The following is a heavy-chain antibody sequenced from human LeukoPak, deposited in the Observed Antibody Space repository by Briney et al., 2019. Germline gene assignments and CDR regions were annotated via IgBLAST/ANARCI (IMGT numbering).Heavy chain of an antibody. V-gene: IGHV4-59*08. CDR2: IYYSGST. CDR1: GGSISSYY. CDR3: ARLPYYDSSGYYYAFDY. Sequence: SETLSLTCTVSGGSISSYYWSWIRQPPGKGLEWIGYIYYSGSTNYNPSLESRVTISVDTSKNQFSLKLSSVTAADTAVYYCARLPYYDSSGYYYAFDYWGQGTLVTVSS. J-gene: IGHJ4*02. D-gene: IGHD3-22*01.